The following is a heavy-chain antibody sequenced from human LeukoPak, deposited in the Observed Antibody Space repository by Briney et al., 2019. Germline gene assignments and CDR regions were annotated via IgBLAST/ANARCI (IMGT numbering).Heavy chain of an antibody. V-gene: IGHV1-2*02. Sequence: ASVKVSCKASGYTFTSYYVHWVRRAPGQGLEWMGWINANSGGTDSAQRFQGRVTMTRDTSISTAYMGLSRLTSDDTAVYYCAGGPPQNSGNYFFDYSGQGTLVTVSS. D-gene: IGHD1-26*01. CDR3: AGGPPQNSGNYFFDY. CDR1: GYTFTSYY. CDR2: INANSGGT. J-gene: IGHJ4*02.